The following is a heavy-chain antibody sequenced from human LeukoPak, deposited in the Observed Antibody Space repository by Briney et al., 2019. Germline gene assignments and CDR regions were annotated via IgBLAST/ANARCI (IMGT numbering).Heavy chain of an antibody. CDR1: GFTFDDYA. Sequence: GGSLRLSCAASGFTFDDYAMHWVRQAPGKGLEWVSGISWNSGSIGYADSVKGRFTISRDNAKTSLYLQMNSLRAEDTALYYCAKDLGPGSMATSPGFDYWGQGTLVTVSS. D-gene: IGHD5-24*01. CDR3: AKDLGPGSMATSPGFDY. CDR2: ISWNSGSI. V-gene: IGHV3-9*01. J-gene: IGHJ4*02.